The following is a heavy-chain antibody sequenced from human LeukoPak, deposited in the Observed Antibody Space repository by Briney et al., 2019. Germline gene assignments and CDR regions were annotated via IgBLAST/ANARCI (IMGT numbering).Heavy chain of an antibody. J-gene: IGHJ4*02. Sequence: PSETLSLTCTVSGGSISSSSYYWGWIRQPPGKGLEWIGSIYYSGSTYYNPSPKSRVTISVDTSKNQFSLKLSSVTAADTAVYYRARHGAPIAAAGTFDYWGQGTLVTVSS. CDR3: ARHGAPIAAAGTFDY. CDR2: IYYSGST. D-gene: IGHD6-25*01. V-gene: IGHV4-39*01. CDR1: GGSISSSSYY.